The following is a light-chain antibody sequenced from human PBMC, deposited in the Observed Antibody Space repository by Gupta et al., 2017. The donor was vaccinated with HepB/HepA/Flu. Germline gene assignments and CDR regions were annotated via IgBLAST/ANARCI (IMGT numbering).Light chain of an antibody. CDR2: NNN. Sequence: QSELTQPPSTSETPGQRVTISCSGSSSNIGSHTVNWYQQFPGTAPKLLLYNNNQRNSGVPDRCSGSKSGSSAYLAVTGLQSQDEAVSYCAAWDESLLWLLRVGTKMPVL. J-gene: IGLJ3*02. V-gene: IGLV1-44*01. CDR1: SSNIGSHT. CDR3: AAWDESLLWL.